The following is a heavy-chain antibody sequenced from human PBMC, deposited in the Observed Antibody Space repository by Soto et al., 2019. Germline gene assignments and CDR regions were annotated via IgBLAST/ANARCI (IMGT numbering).Heavy chain of an antibody. Sequence: QVQLVQSGAEVKKPGASVKVSCKASGYTFTSYGISWVRQAPGQGLEWMGWISAYNGNTKYAQKLQGRVTMTTDTSTSTAYMELRSLKSDDTAVYYCARTYFDFWSCYYTPQGFGYWGQGTLVTVSS. CDR3: ARTYFDFWSCYYTPQGFGY. V-gene: IGHV1-18*01. CDR2: ISAYNGNT. J-gene: IGHJ4*02. CDR1: GYTFTSYG. D-gene: IGHD3-3*01.